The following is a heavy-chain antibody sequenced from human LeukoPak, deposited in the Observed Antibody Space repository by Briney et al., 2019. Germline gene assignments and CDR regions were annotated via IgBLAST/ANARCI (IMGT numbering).Heavy chain of an antibody. D-gene: IGHD6-19*01. CDR2: IYGAGTT. CDR3: AKMLSDTNGWYHFYY. V-gene: IGHV3-66*01. J-gene: IGHJ4*02. Sequence: GGSLRPSCAAFGFTVRSNYMGWVRQAPGKGLEWVSIIYGAGTTNYADSVKGRFTISRDSSTNTLYLQMNSLRAGDTAVYFCAKMLSDTNGWYHFYYWSQGALVTVSS. CDR1: GFTVRSNY.